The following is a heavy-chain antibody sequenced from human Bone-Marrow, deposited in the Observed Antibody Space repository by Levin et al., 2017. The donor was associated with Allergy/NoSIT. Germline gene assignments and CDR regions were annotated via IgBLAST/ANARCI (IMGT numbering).Heavy chain of an antibody. CDR1: GFTFSSYG. CDR2: ISYDGSNK. Sequence: GGSLRLSCAASGFTFSSYGMHWVRQAPGKGLEWVAVISYDGSNKYYADSVKGRFTISRDNSKNTLYLQMNSLRAEDTAVYYCAKDRLGFYIVGATTPWFDPWGQGTLVTVSS. CDR3: AKDRLGFYIVGATTPWFDP. V-gene: IGHV3-30*18. J-gene: IGHJ5*02. D-gene: IGHD1-26*01.